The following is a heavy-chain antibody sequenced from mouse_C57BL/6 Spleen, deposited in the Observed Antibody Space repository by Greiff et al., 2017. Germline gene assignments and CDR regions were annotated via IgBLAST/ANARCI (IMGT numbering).Heavy chain of an antibody. CDR1: GFTFSDYG. D-gene: IGHD4-1*01. J-gene: IGHJ4*01. CDR3: AGGNWAYAMDY. Sequence: DVKLVESGGGLVKPGGSLKLSCAASGFTFSDYGMHWVRQAPEKGLEWVAYISSGSSTIYYADTVKGRFTISRDNAKNTLFLQMTSLRSEDTAMYYCAGGNWAYAMDYWGQGTSVTVSS. CDR2: ISSGSSTI. V-gene: IGHV5-17*01.